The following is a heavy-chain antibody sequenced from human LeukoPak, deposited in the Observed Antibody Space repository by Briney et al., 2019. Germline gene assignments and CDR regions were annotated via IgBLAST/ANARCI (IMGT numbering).Heavy chain of an antibody. Sequence: GASVKVSCKASGYTFTNYGINWVRQAPGQRPEWMGWFSTYNGDTKYARKLKGRVTLTADTLTSTAYMELRTLISDDTATYYCAIGQGVITWGGADVYDVWGQGTTVIVSS. V-gene: IGHV1-18*01. CDR1: GYTFTNYG. J-gene: IGHJ3*01. CDR2: FSTYNGDT. CDR3: AIGQGVITWGGADVYDV. D-gene: IGHD3-16*01.